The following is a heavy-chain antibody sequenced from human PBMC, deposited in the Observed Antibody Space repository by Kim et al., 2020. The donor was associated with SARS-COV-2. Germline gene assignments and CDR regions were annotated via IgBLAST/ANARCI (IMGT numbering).Heavy chain of an antibody. CDR2: ISGSGGST. Sequence: GGSLRLSCAASGFTFSSYAMSWVRQAPGKGLEWVSAISGSGGSTYYADSVKGRFTISRDNSKNTLYLQMNSLRAEDTAVYYCAKDNRPIVGAVYSLFDYWGQGTLVTVSS. CDR3: AKDNRPIVGAVYSLFDY. J-gene: IGHJ4*02. D-gene: IGHD1-26*01. V-gene: IGHV3-23*01. CDR1: GFTFSSYA.